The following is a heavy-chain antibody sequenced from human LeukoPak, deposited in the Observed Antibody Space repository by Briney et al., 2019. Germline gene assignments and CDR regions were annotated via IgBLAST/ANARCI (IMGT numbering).Heavy chain of an antibody. D-gene: IGHD5-18*01. CDR2: ISGSGGNT. J-gene: IGHJ4*02. CDR3: AKVMGYTFSYPFDY. CDR1: GFTFNSYA. V-gene: IGHV3-23*01. Sequence: GASLRLSCAASGFTFNSYAMNWVRQTPGKGLEWVSTISGSGGNTYYADSVKGRFTISRDNPKNSLYLQMNSLRAEDTAVYYCAKVMGYTFSYPFDYWGQGTLVTVSS.